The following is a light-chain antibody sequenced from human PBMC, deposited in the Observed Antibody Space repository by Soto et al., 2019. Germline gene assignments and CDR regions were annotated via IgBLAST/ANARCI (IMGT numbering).Light chain of an antibody. Sequence: IHMTQSPSSLSGSVGDRVTITCRASHSINNYLNWYQQKPGKAPKLLIDAASTLQSGVPSRFSGSGSGTEFTLTINSLQPEDFATYYCQQLNIYPLTFGHGTKVDI. CDR3: QQLNIYPLT. CDR1: HSINNY. J-gene: IGKJ3*01. V-gene: IGKV1-9*01. CDR2: AAS.